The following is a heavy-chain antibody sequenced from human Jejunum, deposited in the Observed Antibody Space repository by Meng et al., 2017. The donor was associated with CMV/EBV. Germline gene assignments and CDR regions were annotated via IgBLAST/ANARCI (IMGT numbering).Heavy chain of an antibody. Sequence: GFTFSGHWVHWVRQGPGKGLVWVALVNSDGSDISYADSVKGRFIISRDNAKNTLYLQMNSLRAEDMAVYYCVRAGSGNAYGLFDSWGQGTLVTVSS. V-gene: IGHV3-74*01. J-gene: IGHJ4*02. CDR1: GFTFSGHW. D-gene: IGHD1-26*01. CDR3: VRAGSGNAYGLFDS. CDR2: VNSDGSDI.